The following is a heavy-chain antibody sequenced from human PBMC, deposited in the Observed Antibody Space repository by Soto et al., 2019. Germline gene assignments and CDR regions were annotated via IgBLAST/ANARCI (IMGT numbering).Heavy chain of an antibody. D-gene: IGHD3-16*02. V-gene: IGHV1-69*13. J-gene: IGHJ4*02. CDR1: GGTFSSYA. Sequence: ASVKVSCKASGGTFSSYAISWVRQAPGQGLEWMGGIIPIFGTANYAQKFQGRVTITADESTSTAYMELSSLRSEDTAVYYCAIPFVWGSYRNFDYWGQGTLVTVSS. CDR2: IIPIFGTA. CDR3: AIPFVWGSYRNFDY.